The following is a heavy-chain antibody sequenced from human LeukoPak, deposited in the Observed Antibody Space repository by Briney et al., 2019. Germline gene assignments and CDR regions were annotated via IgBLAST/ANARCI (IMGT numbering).Heavy chain of an antibody. CDR2: IKPSGGSA. CDR3: AREGGSGSYSYHFDF. Sequence: ASVKVSCKASGYTFISYYMHWVRQAPGQGLEWMGIIKPSGGSASYAQKFRGRVTMTRDTSTSTVYMELSSLRSEDTAVYYCAREGGSGSYSYHFDFWGQGAPLTVSS. D-gene: IGHD1-26*01. J-gene: IGHJ4*02. CDR1: GYTFISYY. V-gene: IGHV1-46*01.